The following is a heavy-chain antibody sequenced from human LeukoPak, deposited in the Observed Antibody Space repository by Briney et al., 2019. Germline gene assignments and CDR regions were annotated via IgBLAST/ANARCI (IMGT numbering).Heavy chain of an antibody. J-gene: IGHJ4*02. Sequence: GGSLRLSCAASGFTFSTYWMDWVRQAPGKGLVWVSRINSDGSSTSYADSVKGRFTISRDNAKNKLYLQMNSLRVEDTAVYYCAREYSSGYYRHFDYWGQGTLVTVSS. CDR2: INSDGSST. V-gene: IGHV3-74*01. D-gene: IGHD3-22*01. CDR1: GFTFSTYW. CDR3: AREYSSGYYRHFDY.